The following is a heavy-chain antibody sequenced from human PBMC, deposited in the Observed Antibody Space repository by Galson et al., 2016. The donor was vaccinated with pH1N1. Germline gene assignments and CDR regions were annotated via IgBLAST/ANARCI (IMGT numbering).Heavy chain of an antibody. CDR1: GGTFSSYA. J-gene: IGHJ4*02. CDR2: IIGMFGTA. Sequence: SCKASGGTFSSYAFSWVRQAPGQGLEWMGRIIGMFGTANYAQKFQGRVTITADESTSTAYMELSSLRSEDTAVYYCARAPGYYDSSGYYPAWGQGTLVTVSS. D-gene: IGHD3-22*01. V-gene: IGHV1-69*15. CDR3: ARAPGYYDSSGYYPA.